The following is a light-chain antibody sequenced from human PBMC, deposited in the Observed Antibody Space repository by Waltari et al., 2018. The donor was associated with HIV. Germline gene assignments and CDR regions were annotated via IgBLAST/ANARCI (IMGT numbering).Light chain of an antibody. CDR2: GAS. CDR1: QSVSSSY. Sequence: EIVLTQYPGTLSLSPGERATLSCRASQSVSSSYLAWYQQKPGQAPRLLIYGASSRATGIPDRFSGSGSGTDFTLTISRLEPEDFAVSYCQQYGSSPRTFGQGTKVEIK. V-gene: IGKV3-20*01. J-gene: IGKJ1*01. CDR3: QQYGSSPRT.